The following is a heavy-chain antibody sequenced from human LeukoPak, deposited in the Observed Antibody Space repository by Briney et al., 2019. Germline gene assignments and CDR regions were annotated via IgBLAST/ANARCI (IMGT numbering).Heavy chain of an antibody. CDR3: ARHQLAPATDAFDV. CDR2: VYYSGST. J-gene: IGHJ3*01. V-gene: IGHV4-39*01. CDR1: NGSISSCSYY. Sequence: PSETLSLTCTVSNGSISSCSYYWGWIRQPPGKGLEWIGSVYYSGSTYYNPSLKSRVTISVVTSDNQFSLKLSSVAAADTAVYYCARHQLAPATDAFDVWGQGTMATVSS. D-gene: IGHD6-13*01.